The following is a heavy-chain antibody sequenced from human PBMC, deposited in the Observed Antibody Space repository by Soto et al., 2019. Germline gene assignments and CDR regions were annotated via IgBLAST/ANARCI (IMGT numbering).Heavy chain of an antibody. CDR1: GFTFSTYG. Sequence: QVQLVESGGGVVQPGRSLRLSCAASGFTFSTYGIHWVRQAPGKGLEWVAVIWYDGSNKYYADSVKGRFTISRDNSKNTLYLQMNSLRAEDTAVYYCAIHRSYGPLWFDYWGQGTLVSVSS. CDR3: AIHRSYGPLWFDY. D-gene: IGHD2-21*01. J-gene: IGHJ4*02. V-gene: IGHV3-33*01. CDR2: IWYDGSNK.